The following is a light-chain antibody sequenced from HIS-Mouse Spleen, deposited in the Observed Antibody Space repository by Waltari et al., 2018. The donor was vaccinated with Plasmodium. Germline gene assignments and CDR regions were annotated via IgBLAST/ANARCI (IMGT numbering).Light chain of an antibody. CDR2: EDS. V-gene: IGLV3-10*01. CDR3: YSTDSSGNHRV. J-gene: IGLJ3*02. CDR1: AFPKKS. Sequence: SYELPQPPSVSVSPGQTARITCPGDAFPKKSAYWYQQKSGQAPVLVIYEDSNRPSGIPERFAGSSSGTMATLTISGAQVEDEADYYCYSTDSSGNHRVFGGGTKLTVL.